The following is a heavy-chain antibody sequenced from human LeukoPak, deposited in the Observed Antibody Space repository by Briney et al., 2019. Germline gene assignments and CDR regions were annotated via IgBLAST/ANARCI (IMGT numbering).Heavy chain of an antibody. CDR1: GFTVSSNY. D-gene: IGHD3-16*01. CDR2: IYSGGST. CDR3: ARGLTYCFDY. Sequence: PGGSLRLSCAASGFTVSSNYMSWVRQAPGKGLEWVSLIYSGGSTHYADSVKGRFTIPRDNSKNTLYLQMNSLRAEDTAVYYCARGLTYCFDYWGQGTLVTVSS. J-gene: IGHJ4*02. V-gene: IGHV3-53*01.